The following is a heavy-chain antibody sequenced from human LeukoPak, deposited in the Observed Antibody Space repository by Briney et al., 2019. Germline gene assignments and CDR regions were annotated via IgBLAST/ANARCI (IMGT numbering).Heavy chain of an antibody. CDR2: INHSGST. CDR3: ARRSTSGSYNWFDP. CDR1: GGSFSGCY. J-gene: IGHJ5*02. V-gene: IGHV4-34*01. Sequence: PSETLSLTCAVYGGSFSGCYWSWIRQPPGKGLEWIGEINHSGSTNYNPSLKSRVTISVDTSKNQFSLKLSSVTAADTAVYYCARRSTSGSYNWFDPWGQGTLVTVSS. D-gene: IGHD3-10*01.